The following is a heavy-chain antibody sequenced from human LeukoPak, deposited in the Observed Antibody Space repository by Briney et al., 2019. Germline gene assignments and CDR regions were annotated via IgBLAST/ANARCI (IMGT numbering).Heavy chain of an antibody. D-gene: IGHD2-2*01. CDR3: ARDGRRAIVVVQPFDY. V-gene: IGHV3-23*01. Sequence: GGSLRLSCAGSGFTFSSYAMSWVGQAPGKGLEWVAAISGSGGSTYYADSVKGRFTISRDNSKNTMYLQMNSLRAEDTAVYYCARDGRRAIVVVQPFDYWRQGILVTVSS. J-gene: IGHJ4*02. CDR1: GFTFSSYA. CDR2: ISGSGGST.